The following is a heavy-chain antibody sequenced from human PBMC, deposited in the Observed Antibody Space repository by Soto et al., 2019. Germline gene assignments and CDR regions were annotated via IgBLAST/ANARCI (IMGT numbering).Heavy chain of an antibody. J-gene: IGHJ3*02. CDR1: GFICSSYD. D-gene: IGHD2-8*02. CDR2: ILVGGST. Sequence: GGSLRLSCAASGFICSSYDMSWVRQAPGKGLEWVSTILVGGSTHYPDSVKGRFTISRDNSKNTVFLQINSLTAGDTAVYYCAKATATGGGAFDICGQGTMVTVSS. V-gene: IGHV3-23*01. CDR3: AKATATGGGAFDI.